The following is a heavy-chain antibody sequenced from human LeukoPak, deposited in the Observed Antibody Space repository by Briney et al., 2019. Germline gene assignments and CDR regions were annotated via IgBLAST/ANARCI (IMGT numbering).Heavy chain of an antibody. CDR2: IYYSGST. V-gene: IGHV4-59*12. CDR3: AREHDTKVRYYYGMDV. D-gene: IGHD3-10*01. Sequence: PSETLSLTCTVSGGSISSYYWSWIRQPPGKGLEWIGYIYYSGSTNYNPSLKSRVTISVDTSKNQFSLKLSSVTAADTAVYYCAREHDTKVRYYYGMDVWGQGTTVTVSS. J-gene: IGHJ6*02. CDR1: GGSISSYY.